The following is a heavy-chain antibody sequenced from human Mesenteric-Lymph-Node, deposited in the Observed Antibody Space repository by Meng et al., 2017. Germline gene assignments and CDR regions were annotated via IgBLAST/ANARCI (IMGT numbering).Heavy chain of an antibody. Sequence: QVQRQESGPGRVKPSETLSLTCAVSGGSISSINWWTWVRQPPGKGLEWIGEIYHSGSTNYNPSLKSRVTISVDKSKNQFSLKLSSVTAADTAVYYCARVAAAGNEWFDPWGQGTLVTVSS. D-gene: IGHD6-13*01. J-gene: IGHJ5*02. CDR2: IYHSGST. CDR1: GGSISSINW. V-gene: IGHV4-4*02. CDR3: ARVAAAGNEWFDP.